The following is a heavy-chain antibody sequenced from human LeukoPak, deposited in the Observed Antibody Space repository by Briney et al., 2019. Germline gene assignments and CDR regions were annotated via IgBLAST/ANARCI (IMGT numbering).Heavy chain of an antibody. Sequence: GGSLRLSCATSGFTFSSYAMNWVRQAPGKGLEWVSAINTGGYAYYADSVKGRFTISRDNSQNTLYLEMNSLRAEDTAVYYCGSSRAWCLDYWGQGTLVTVSS. CDR3: GSSRAWCLDY. D-gene: IGHD6-19*01. CDR1: GFTFSSYA. V-gene: IGHV3-23*01. J-gene: IGHJ4*02. CDR2: INTGGYA.